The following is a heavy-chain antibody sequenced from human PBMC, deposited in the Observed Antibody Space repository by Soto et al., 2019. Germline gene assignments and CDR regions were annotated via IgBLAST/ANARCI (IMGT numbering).Heavy chain of an antibody. CDR3: ATFVPRELPRGAFDI. J-gene: IGHJ3*02. V-gene: IGHV4-4*02. D-gene: IGHD1-7*01. CDR1: GGSISSSSW. CDR2: IYHGGTT. Sequence: QVQLQESGPGLVKASGTLSLTCAVSGGSISSSSWWSWVRQPPGKGLEWIGEIYHGGTTNYTPSPKXRXTLXLDKSKSQFSLKVTSVTAADTAMYYCATFVPRELPRGAFDIWGQGAMVSVSS.